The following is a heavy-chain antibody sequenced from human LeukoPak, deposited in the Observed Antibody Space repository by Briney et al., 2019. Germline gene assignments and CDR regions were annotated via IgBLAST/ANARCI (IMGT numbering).Heavy chain of an antibody. D-gene: IGHD3-16*01. Sequence: EASVKVSCKASGYTFTSYDINWVRQATGQGLEWMGWMNPNSGNTGYAQKFQGRVTMTRSTSISTAYMELSSLRSEDTAVYYCARHYDYVWGSYVNYGMDVWGQGTTVTVSS. V-gene: IGHV1-8*01. CDR2: MNPNSGNT. CDR1: GYTFTSYD. J-gene: IGHJ6*02. CDR3: ARHYDYVWGSYVNYGMDV.